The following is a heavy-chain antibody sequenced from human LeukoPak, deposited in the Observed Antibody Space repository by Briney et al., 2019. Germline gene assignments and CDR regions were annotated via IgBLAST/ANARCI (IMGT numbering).Heavy chain of an antibody. CDR1: GFTFSSYE. CDR2: ISSSGSTI. Sequence: GGSLRLSCAASGFTFSSYEMNWVRQAPGKGLEWVSYISSSGSTIYYADSVKGRFTISRDNAKNPLYLQINSLRAEDTAVYYCARGVSEGSGTYYIVYWGQGTLVTVSS. V-gene: IGHV3-48*03. J-gene: IGHJ4*02. CDR3: ARGVSEGSGTYYIVY. D-gene: IGHD3-10*01.